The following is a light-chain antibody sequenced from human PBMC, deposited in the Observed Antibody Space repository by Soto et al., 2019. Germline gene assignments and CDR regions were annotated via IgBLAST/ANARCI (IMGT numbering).Light chain of an antibody. CDR1: QSISSW. CDR3: QQSRT. V-gene: IGKV1-5*03. Sequence: DIQMTQSPSTLAASVGDTVTITCRASQSISSWFAWYQQKPGKAPKLLIQKASSLESGVPSRFSGSRSGTEFTLPLTSLLPDDFATYYCQQSRTFGQGTKVEIK. J-gene: IGKJ1*01. CDR2: KAS.